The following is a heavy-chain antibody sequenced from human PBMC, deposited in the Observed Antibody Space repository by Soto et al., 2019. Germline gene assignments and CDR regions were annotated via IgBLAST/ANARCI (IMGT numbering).Heavy chain of an antibody. CDR3: ARDTFGGAYDFWH. D-gene: IGHD3-3*01. Sequence: EVQLVESGGGLGQPGGSLRLSCAASGFTVSSDYMTWVRQAPGKGLEWVSVISRGGSAYYADSVKGRFTISRDNSKNTLYLQMNSLRAEDTAVYYCARDTFGGAYDFWHGGQGTLVTVSS. J-gene: IGHJ4*02. CDR2: ISRGGSA. V-gene: IGHV3-66*01. CDR1: GFTVSSDY.